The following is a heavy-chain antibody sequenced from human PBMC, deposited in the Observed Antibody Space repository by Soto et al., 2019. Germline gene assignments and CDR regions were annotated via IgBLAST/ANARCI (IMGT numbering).Heavy chain of an antibody. Sequence: QTGGSLRLSCAASGFTFSSYAMHWVRQAPGKGLEWVVAISYDGSNKYYADSVKGRFTISRDNSKNTLYLQMNSLRAEDTAVYYCARGPSSLTRFDYWGQGTRVTVSS. CDR2: ISYDGSNK. V-gene: IGHV3-30-3*01. J-gene: IGHJ4*02. CDR3: ARGPSSLTRFDY. CDR1: GFTFSSYA. D-gene: IGHD2-2*01.